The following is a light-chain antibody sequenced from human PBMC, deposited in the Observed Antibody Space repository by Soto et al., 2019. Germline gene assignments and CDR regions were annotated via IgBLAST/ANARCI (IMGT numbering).Light chain of an antibody. J-gene: IGKJ2*01. CDR3: QQANSFPFT. CDR1: QHISTW. CDR2: AAS. Sequence: DIQMTQSPSSVSASLGDRVTITCRASQHISTWLVWYQQKPGKAPQLLIYAASSLQTGVPSRFSGSGSGTDFSLTISSLQPEDSATYCCQQANSFPFTFGQGTRLEI. V-gene: IGKV1-12*01.